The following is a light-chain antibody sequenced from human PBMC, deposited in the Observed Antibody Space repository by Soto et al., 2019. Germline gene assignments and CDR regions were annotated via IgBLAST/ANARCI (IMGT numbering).Light chain of an antibody. CDR3: LLYFVGASV. J-gene: IGLJ3*02. V-gene: IGLV7-43*01. Sequence: QTVVTQETSLTVSPGGTVTLTCASSTGAVTSGNYPNWFQQKPGQAPRAMIFGTANKHSWTPARFSGSLVGGKAALTLSGVQPEDEAEDYCLLYFVGASVFGGGTKRTVL. CDR1: TGAVTSGNY. CDR2: GTA.